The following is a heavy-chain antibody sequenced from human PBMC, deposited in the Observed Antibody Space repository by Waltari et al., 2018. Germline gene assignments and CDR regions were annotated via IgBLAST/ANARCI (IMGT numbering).Heavy chain of an antibody. CDR2: IRSRTKGDAT. V-gene: IGHV3-73*01. Sequence: EVQLVESGGALVQPGGSLKLSCAASGLIFSDYAIHWVRQASGKGPAWVGRIRSRTKGDATGYAESVQGRFTISRDDSKNTVYLEMNSLKTDDTAVYYCIRPFEMGIDWGRGTLVTVSS. CDR1: GLIFSDYA. CDR3: IRPFEMGID. J-gene: IGHJ4*02. D-gene: IGHD7-27*01.